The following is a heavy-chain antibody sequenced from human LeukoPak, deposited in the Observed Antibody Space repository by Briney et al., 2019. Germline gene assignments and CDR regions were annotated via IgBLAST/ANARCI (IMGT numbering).Heavy chain of an antibody. CDR3: AKRSSGSYYYFDY. Sequence: GASEKVSCKASGYTFTGYYMHWVRQAPGQGLEWMGWINPNSGGTNYAQKFQGRVTMTRDTSISTAYMELSRLRSDDTAVYYCAKRSSGSYYYFDYWGQGTLVTVSS. J-gene: IGHJ4*02. CDR2: INPNSGGT. D-gene: IGHD1-26*01. CDR1: GYTFTGYY. V-gene: IGHV1-2*02.